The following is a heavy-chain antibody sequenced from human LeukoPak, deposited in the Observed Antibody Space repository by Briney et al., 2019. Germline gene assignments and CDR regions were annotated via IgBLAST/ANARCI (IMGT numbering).Heavy chain of an antibody. Sequence: PSQTLSLTCTVSGGSISSGDYYWSWIRQPPGKGLEWIGYIYYRGSTYYNPSLKSRVTISVDTSKNQFSLKLSSVTAADTAVYYCAREAGYGMNEYYFDYWGQGTLVTVSS. CDR2: IYYRGST. CDR1: GGSISSGDYY. J-gene: IGHJ4*02. CDR3: AREAGYGMNEYYFDY. D-gene: IGHD1-1*01. V-gene: IGHV4-30-4*01.